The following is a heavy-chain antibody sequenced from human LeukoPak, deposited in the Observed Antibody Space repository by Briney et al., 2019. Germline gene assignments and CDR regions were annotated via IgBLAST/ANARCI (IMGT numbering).Heavy chain of an antibody. CDR3: AKDRLRLGELSFYFDY. CDR1: GFTFSSYG. D-gene: IGHD3-16*02. J-gene: IGHJ4*02. Sequence: GGSLRLSCAASGFTFSSYGMHWVRQAPGKGLEWVAVIWYDGSNKYYADSVKGRFTISRDNSKNTLYLQMNSLGAEDTALYYCAKDRLRLGELSFYFDYWGQGTLVTVSS. CDR2: IWYDGSNK. V-gene: IGHV3-30*02.